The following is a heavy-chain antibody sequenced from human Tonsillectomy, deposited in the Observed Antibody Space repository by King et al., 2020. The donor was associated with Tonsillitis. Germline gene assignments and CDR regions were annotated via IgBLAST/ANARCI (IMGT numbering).Heavy chain of an antibody. J-gene: IGHJ3*02. CDR3: ARLKVVTIISDTFDI. CDR1: GYNFRNYW. D-gene: IGHD5-24*01. Sequence: VQLVESGAEVKKPGESLKISCKGSGYNFRNYWIGWVRQMSGNGLEWMGIIYPGNSDTRYSPSFQGQVTISADMSISTAYVQWSSLKASDTAMYYCARLKVVTIISDTFDIWGQGTMVTVSS. CDR2: IYPGNSDT. V-gene: IGHV5-51*01.